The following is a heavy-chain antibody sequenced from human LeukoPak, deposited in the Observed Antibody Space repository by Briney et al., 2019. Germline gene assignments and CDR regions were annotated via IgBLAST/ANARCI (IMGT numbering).Heavy chain of an antibody. D-gene: IGHD3-3*01. CDR2: IYYSGST. CDR3: ARAPTIFGVVIFYFDY. J-gene: IGHJ4*02. Sequence: SETLSLTCTVSGGSISSYYWSWIRQPPGKGLEWIGYIYYSGSTNYNPSLKSRVTISVDTSKKQFSLQLSSVTTADTAVYYCARAPTIFGVVIFYFDYWGQGTLVTVSS. CDR1: GGSISSYY. V-gene: IGHV4-59*01.